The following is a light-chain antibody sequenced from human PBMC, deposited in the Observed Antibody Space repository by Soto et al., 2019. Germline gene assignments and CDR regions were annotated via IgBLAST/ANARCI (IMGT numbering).Light chain of an antibody. J-gene: IGKJ1*01. CDR3: QQDGISPRA. CDR1: QSVSSSY. Sequence: MVLTQSPGTLSLSPGERATLSCRASQSVSSSYLAWYQQKPGQAPRLLIYGASSRATGIPDRFSGSGSGTDFSLTISRLEPDEFAVYYCQQDGISPRAFGRGPKVEI. V-gene: IGKV3-20*01. CDR2: GAS.